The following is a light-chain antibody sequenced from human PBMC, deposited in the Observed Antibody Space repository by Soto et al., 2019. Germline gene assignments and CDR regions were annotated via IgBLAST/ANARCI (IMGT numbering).Light chain of an antibody. V-gene: IGLV1-47*01. J-gene: IGLJ3*02. CDR2: RNN. Sequence: QSVKTQPPSASGTPGQRVTISCSGGSSNIGNNYVYWYQQFPGTAPKLLIYRNNQRPSGVPDRFSGSKSGTSASLAISGLRSEDEADYYCASWDDSLSGWLFGGVTKVTVL. CDR3: ASWDDSLSGWL. CDR1: SSNIGNNY.